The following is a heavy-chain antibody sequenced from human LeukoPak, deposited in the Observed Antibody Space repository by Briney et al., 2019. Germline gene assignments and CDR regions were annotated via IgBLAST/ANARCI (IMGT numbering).Heavy chain of an antibody. CDR3: ARVSRAQMRTFGAVAD. V-gene: IGHV3-21*01. D-gene: IGHD6-19*01. CDR1: GFTFSSYS. Sequence: GGSLRLSCAASGFTFSSYSMNWVRQAPGKGLEWVSSISSSRSDIYYADSVKGRFTISRENAKNSLYLQMNSLRAEDTAVYYCARVSRAQMRTFGAVADWGQGTLVTVSS. CDR2: ISSSRSDI. J-gene: IGHJ4*02.